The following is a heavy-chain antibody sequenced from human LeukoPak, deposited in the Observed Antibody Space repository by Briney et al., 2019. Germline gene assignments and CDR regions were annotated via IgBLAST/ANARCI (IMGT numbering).Heavy chain of an antibody. J-gene: IGHJ5*02. CDR3: AKEAPLAGYP. D-gene: IGHD3-16*01. CDR1: GFTFSNYG. CDR2: IRFDGGDK. V-gene: IGHV3-30*02. Sequence: PGGSLRLSCAASGFTFSNYGMHWVRQAPGKGLEWVAFIRFDGGDKYYADSVKGRFTISRDNSKNTLYLQMNSLRGEDTAVYYCAKEAPLAGYPWGPGTLVTVSS.